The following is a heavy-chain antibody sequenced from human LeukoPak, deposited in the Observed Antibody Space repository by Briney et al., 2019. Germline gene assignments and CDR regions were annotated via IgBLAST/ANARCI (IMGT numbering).Heavy chain of an antibody. V-gene: IGHV4-34*01. D-gene: IGHD5-18*01. CDR1: GGSISSYY. CDR3: ARLRGYRRVDFDY. Sequence: SETLSLTCTVSGGSISSYYWSWIRQPPGKGLEWIGEINHSGSTNYNPSLKSRVTISVDTSKNQFSLKLSSVTAADTAVYYCARLRGYRRVDFDYWGQGTLVTVSS. J-gene: IGHJ4*02. CDR2: INHSGST.